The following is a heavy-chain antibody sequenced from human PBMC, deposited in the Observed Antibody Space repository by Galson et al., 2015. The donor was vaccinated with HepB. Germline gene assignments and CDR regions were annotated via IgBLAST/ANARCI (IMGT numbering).Heavy chain of an antibody. V-gene: IGHV3-73*01. CDR1: GFTFSGSA. CDR3: TRHLGYDSSGSNAFDI. CDR2: IRSKANSYAT. Sequence: LRLSCAASGFTFSGSAMHWVRQASGKGLEWVGRIRSKANSYATAYAASVKGRFTISRDDSKNTAYLQMNSLKTEDTAVYYCTRHLGYDSSGSNAFDIWGQGTMVTVSS. D-gene: IGHD3-22*01. J-gene: IGHJ3*02.